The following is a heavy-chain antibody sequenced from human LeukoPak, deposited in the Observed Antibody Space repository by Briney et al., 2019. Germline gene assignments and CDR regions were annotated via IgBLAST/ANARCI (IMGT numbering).Heavy chain of an antibody. Sequence: GASVKVSCKASGYTFTSYDINWVRQATGQGLEWMGWMNPNSGNTGYAQKFQGRVTMTRNTSISTAYMELSSLRSEDTAVYYCARRVPDYYYYGMDVWGQGTTAAVSS. V-gene: IGHV1-8*01. J-gene: IGHJ6*02. CDR1: GYTFTSYD. CDR2: MNPNSGNT. CDR3: ARRVPDYYYYGMDV.